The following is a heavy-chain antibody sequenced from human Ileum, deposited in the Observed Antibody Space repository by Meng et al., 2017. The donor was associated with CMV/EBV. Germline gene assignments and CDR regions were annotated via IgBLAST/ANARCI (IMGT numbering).Heavy chain of an antibody. CDR1: GFPFSLYW. J-gene: IGHJ4*02. V-gene: IGHV3-7*01. CDR2: IQQNGSEK. CDR3: ARQAGTY. Sequence: GESLKISCAASGFPFSLYWMSWVRQAPGKGLEGVANIQQNGSEKYYVDSVKGRFTISRDNAKNSLYLQMNSLRAEDTAVYYCARQAGTYWGQGTLVTVSS. D-gene: IGHD6-13*01.